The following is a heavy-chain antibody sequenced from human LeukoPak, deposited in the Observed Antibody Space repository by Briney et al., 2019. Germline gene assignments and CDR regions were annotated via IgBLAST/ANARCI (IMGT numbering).Heavy chain of an antibody. CDR2: IRQDGSEK. J-gene: IGHJ5*02. CDR3: ASSNYDFWSGYYNWFDP. Sequence: GGSLRLSCAASGFTFSNYWMSWVRQAPGKGLEWVANIRQDGSEKYYVDSMRGRFTISRDNAKNSLYLQMSSLRAEDTAVYYCASSNYDFWSGYYNWFDPWGQETLVTVSS. D-gene: IGHD3-3*01. V-gene: IGHV3-7*01. CDR1: GFTFSNYW.